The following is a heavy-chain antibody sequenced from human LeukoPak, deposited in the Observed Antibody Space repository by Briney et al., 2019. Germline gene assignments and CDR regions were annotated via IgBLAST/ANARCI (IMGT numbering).Heavy chain of an antibody. CDR2: INPSGGST. D-gene: IGHD3-9*01. CDR3: ARNSLPNYDILTGYLQPADY. V-gene: IGHV1-46*01. J-gene: IGHJ4*02. CDR1: GYTFTSYY. Sequence: ASVKVSCKASGYTFTSYYMHWVRLAPGQGLEWMGIINPSGGSTSYAQKFQGRVTMTRDTSTSTVYMELSSLRSEDTAVYYCARNSLPNYDILTGYLQPADYWGQGTLVTVSS.